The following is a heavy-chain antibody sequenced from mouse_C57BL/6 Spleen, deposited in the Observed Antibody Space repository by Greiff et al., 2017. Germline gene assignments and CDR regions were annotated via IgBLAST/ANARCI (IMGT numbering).Heavy chain of an antibody. D-gene: IGHD2-3*01. J-gene: IGHJ4*01. CDR3: ARYDGYYNYAMDY. Sequence: VQLQQSGPELVKPGASVKISCKASGYTFTDYYMNWVKQSPGKSLEWIGDINPNNGGTSYNQKFKGKATLTVDKSSSTAYMELRSLTSEDSAVYYCARYDGYYNYAMDYWGQGTSVTVSS. V-gene: IGHV1-26*01. CDR2: INPNNGGT. CDR1: GYTFTDYY.